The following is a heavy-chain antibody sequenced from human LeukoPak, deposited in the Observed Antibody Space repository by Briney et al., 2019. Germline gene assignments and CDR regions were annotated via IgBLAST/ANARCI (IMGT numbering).Heavy chain of an antibody. Sequence: PGGSLRLSCAASGFTFSSYEMNWVRQAPGKGLEWVGRIKSKTDGGTTDYAAPVKGRFTISRDDSKNTLYLQMNSLKTEDTAVYYCTTEGELYYDSSGYYWVDYWGQGTLVTVSS. V-gene: IGHV3-15*01. J-gene: IGHJ4*02. CDR1: GFTFSSYE. CDR3: TTEGELYYDSSGYYWVDY. CDR2: IKSKTDGGTT. D-gene: IGHD3-22*01.